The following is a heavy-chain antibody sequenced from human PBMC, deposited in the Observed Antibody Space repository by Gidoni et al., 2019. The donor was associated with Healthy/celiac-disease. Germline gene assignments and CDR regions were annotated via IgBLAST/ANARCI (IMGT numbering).Heavy chain of an antibody. CDR1: GGSISSYY. CDR3: ARDRRGVTGWFDP. J-gene: IGHJ5*02. V-gene: IGHV4-59*01. Sequence: QVQLQESGPGLVKPSETLSLTCPVSGGSISSYYWSWIRQPPGKGLEWIGYIYYSGSTNYNPSLKSRVTISVDTSKNQFSLKLSSVTAADTAVYYCARDRRGVTGWFDPWGQGTLVTVSS. CDR2: IYYSGST. D-gene: IGHD3-3*01.